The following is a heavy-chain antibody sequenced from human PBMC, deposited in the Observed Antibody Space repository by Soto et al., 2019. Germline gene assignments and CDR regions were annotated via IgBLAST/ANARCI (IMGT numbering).Heavy chain of an antibody. D-gene: IGHD1-26*01. CDR1: GFTVSSNY. Sequence: PGGSLRLSCAASGFTVSSNYMSWVRQVLGNGLEWVSVIYSVGSSYYADSVKGRFTISRDNSKNTLYLQMNSLRAEDTAVYYCARDSGLLYAFDIWGQGTIVTVSS. J-gene: IGHJ3*02. CDR2: IYSVGSS. CDR3: ARDSGLLYAFDI. V-gene: IGHV3-66*01.